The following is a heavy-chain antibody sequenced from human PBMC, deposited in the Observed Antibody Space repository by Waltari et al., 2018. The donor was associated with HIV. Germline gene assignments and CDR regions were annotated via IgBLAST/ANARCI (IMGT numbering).Heavy chain of an antibody. J-gene: IGHJ4*02. Sequence: QVQLEQSGAEVKKPGASVKISCKTSGYSFTQYPIHWVRQAPGQGLEWMGRINPDAGITKYSQKFQGRITITRDTSAAIVYMELTSLRSEDTAIYYCARDEAASAPVDYWGQGTRVSVSS. CDR1: GYSFTQYP. D-gene: IGHD2-2*01. V-gene: IGHV1-3*01. CDR2: INPDAGIT. CDR3: ARDEAASAPVDY.